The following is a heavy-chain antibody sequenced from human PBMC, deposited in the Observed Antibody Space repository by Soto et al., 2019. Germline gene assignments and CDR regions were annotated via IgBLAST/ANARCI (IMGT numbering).Heavy chain of an antibody. D-gene: IGHD3-9*01. CDR3: ARALLHYDILTGYSSGDRYGMDV. CDR2: ISAYNGNT. CDR1: GYTFTSYG. V-gene: IGHV1-18*01. J-gene: IGHJ6*02. Sequence: ASVKVSCKASGYTFTSYGISWVRQAPGQGLEWMGWISAYNGNTNYAQKLQGRVTMTTDTSTSTAYMELRSLRSDDTAVYYCARALLHYDILTGYSSGDRYGMDVWGQGTTVTVSS.